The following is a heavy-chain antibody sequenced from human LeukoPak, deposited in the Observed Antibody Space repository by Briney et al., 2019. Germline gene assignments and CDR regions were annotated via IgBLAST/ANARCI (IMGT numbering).Heavy chain of an antibody. J-gene: IGHJ3*02. V-gene: IGHV1-2*02. D-gene: IGHD3-3*01. CDR1: GYTVTRYY. CDR3: ARARHYDFWSGYLIRDPDAFDI. Sequence: GASVKVSCKASGYTVTRYYMHGVRQAPGQGVEGMGWVNPNSGGTNYAQKLQGRVTMTTDTSTSTAYMELRSLRSDDTAVYYCARARHYDFWSGYLIRDPDAFDIWGQGTMVTVSS. CDR2: VNPNSGGT.